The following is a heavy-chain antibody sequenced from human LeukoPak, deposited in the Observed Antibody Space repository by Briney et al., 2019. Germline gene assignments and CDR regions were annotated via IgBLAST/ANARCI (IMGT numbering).Heavy chain of an antibody. CDR2: ISGSGGGT. CDR3: VQEGPRGLAFDI. Sequence: GGSLRLSCAASGFTFSSYWMSWVRQAPGKRPEWVSGISGSGGGTYYADSVKGRFAISRDNSKNTLDLQMNSLRAEDTAVYYCVQEGPRGLAFDIWGQGTKVTVSS. CDR1: GFTFSSYW. J-gene: IGHJ3*02. V-gene: IGHV3-23*01.